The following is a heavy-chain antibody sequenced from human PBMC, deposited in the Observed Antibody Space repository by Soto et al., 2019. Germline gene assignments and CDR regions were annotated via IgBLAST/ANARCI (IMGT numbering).Heavy chain of an antibody. CDR1: GLTLRNYG. CDR3: AIAGYGSLIHYYGMDV. J-gene: IGHJ6*02. Sequence: QEQLVESGGGVVQPGRSLRLSCAASGLTLRNYGMHWVRQAPGKGLEWVAVISYDGSDKYYADSVKGRFTISRDNSKNTLYLQMNSLRGEDMAVYYCAIAGYGSLIHYYGMDVWGQGTTVTVSS. CDR2: ISYDGSDK. D-gene: IGHD5-18*01. V-gene: IGHV3-30*03.